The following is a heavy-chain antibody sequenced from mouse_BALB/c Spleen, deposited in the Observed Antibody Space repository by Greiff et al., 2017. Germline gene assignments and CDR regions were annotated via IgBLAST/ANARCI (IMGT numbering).Heavy chain of an antibody. CDR3: AREGWLTIPAY. J-gene: IGHJ3*01. D-gene: IGHD2-3*01. CDR1: GFSLTSYG. CDR2: IWAGGST. Sequence: VKLQESGPGLVAPSQSLSITCTVSGFSLTSYGVHWVRQPPGKGLEWLGVIWAGGSTNYNSALMSRLSISKDNSKSQVFLKMNSLQTDDTAMYYCAREGWLTIPAYWGQGTLVTVSA. V-gene: IGHV2-9*02.